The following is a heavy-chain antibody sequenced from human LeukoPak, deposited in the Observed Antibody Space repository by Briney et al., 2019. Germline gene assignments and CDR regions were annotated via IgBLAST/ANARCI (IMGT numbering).Heavy chain of an antibody. CDR1: GFTLSSFE. CDR2: ISISDSTI. D-gene: IGHD6-19*01. V-gene: IGHV3-48*03. CDR3: ARDGRGLVAGFDY. J-gene: IGHJ4*02. Sequence: GGSLRLSCAASGFTLSSFEMNWVRQAPGKGLEWVSYISISDSTISYADSVRGRFTISRDNANNSLYLQMSSLRAEDTAVYYCARDGRGLVAGFDYWGQGTLVTVSS.